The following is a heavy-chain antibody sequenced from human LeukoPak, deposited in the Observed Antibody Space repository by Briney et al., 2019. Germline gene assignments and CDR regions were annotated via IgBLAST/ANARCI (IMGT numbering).Heavy chain of an antibody. CDR2: IYYSGST. Sequence: SETLSPTCTVSGGSISSYYWSWIRQPPGKGLEWIGYIYYSGSTNYNPSLKSRVTISVDTSKNQFSLKLSSVTAADTAVYYCARTYNSSWYSWFDPWGQGTLVTVSS. D-gene: IGHD6-13*01. V-gene: IGHV4-59*01. CDR3: ARTYNSSWYSWFDP. J-gene: IGHJ5*02. CDR1: GGSISSYY.